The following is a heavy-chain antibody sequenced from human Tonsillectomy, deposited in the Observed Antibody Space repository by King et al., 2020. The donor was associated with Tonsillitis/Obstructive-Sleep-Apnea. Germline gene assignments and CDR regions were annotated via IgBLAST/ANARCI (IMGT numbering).Heavy chain of an antibody. CDR2: ISGSGDST. CDR3: AKVLQVLRTYYYDTSPPVGH. J-gene: IGHJ4*02. Sequence: VQLVESGGGLVQPGGSLRLSCAASGFTFSTYAMSWVRQAPGKGLEWVSAISGSGDSTYYADSVKGRFTISRDSSKNTLYLQMNSLRAEDTAVYYCAKVLQVLRTYYYDTSPPVGHWGQGTLVTVSS. D-gene: IGHD3-22*01. CDR1: GFTFSTYA. V-gene: IGHV3-23*04.